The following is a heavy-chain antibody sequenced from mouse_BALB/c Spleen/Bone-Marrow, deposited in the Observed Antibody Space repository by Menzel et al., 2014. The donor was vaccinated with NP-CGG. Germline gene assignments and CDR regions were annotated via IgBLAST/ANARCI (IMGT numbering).Heavy chain of an antibody. CDR3: AREGDYYGSSFGY. CDR1: GYSITSDYA. CDR2: ISYSGST. J-gene: IGHJ2*01. V-gene: IGHV3-2*02. D-gene: IGHD1-1*01. Sequence: EVQLQQSGPGLVKPSQSLSLTCTVTGYSITSDYAWNWIRQFPGNKLEWMGYISYSGSTSYNPSLKSRISITRDTSKNQFFLQLNSVTTDDTATYYCAREGDYYGSSFGYWCQRPLSQSPQ.